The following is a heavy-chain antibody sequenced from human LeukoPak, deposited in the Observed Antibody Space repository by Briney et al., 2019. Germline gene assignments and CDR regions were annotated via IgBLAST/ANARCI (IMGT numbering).Heavy chain of an antibody. V-gene: IGHV3-21*01. Sequence: GGSLRLSCAASGFTFSSYSMNWVRQAPGKGLEWVASISSSSSYIYYADSVKGRFTISRDNAKNSLYLQMNSLRDEDTAVYYCARYCGGDCSTFDYWGQGTLVTVSS. D-gene: IGHD2-21*02. J-gene: IGHJ4*02. CDR2: ISSSSSYI. CDR1: GFTFSSYS. CDR3: ARYCGGDCSTFDY.